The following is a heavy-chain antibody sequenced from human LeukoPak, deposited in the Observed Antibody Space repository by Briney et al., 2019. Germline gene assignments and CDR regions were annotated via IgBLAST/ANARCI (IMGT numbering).Heavy chain of an antibody. CDR1: GWSFSGYY. J-gene: IGHJ4*02. CDR2: INHSGST. CDR3: ARFAVGATRGYLDY. Sequence: SETLSLTCAVYGWSFSGYYWSWIRQPPGKGLEWIGEINHSGSTNYNPSLKSRVTISVDTSKNQFSLKLSSVTAADTAVYYCARFAVGATRGYLDYWGQGTLVTVSS. D-gene: IGHD1-26*01. V-gene: IGHV4-34*01.